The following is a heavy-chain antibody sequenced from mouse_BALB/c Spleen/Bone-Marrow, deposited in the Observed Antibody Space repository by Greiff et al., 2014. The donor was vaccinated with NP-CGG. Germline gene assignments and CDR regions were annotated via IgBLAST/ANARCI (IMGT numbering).Heavy chain of an antibody. Sequence: EVKLMESGGGLVQPGGSRKLSCAASGITFRNFGMHWVRQAPEEGLEWVAYISSGSSTINYEDTLKGRFTISRDNPKNTLFLQMTSLRSEDTAMYFFARIGRARGYAIDYLGQGTSVTVSS. CDR2: ISSGSSTI. CDR1: GITFRNFG. V-gene: IGHV5-17*02. CDR3: ARIGRARGYAIDY. J-gene: IGHJ4*01. D-gene: IGHD3-3*01.